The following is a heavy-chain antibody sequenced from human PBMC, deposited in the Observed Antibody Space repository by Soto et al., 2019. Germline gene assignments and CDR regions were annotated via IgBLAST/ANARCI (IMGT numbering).Heavy chain of an antibody. Sequence: QITLKESGPTLVKPTQTITLTCTFSGFSLNTGGVSVAWIRQPPGKALEFLALIYWNDDNRYSPYLRNRLTITKDTSRNQVVLTMTNMDPVDTATYYCAHSTCGVPALCPFGVWGQGTVLTVSS. CDR2: IYWNDDN. CDR3: AHSTCGVPALCPFGV. V-gene: IGHV2-5*01. J-gene: IGHJ3*01. D-gene: IGHD2-2*01. CDR1: GFSLNTGGVS.